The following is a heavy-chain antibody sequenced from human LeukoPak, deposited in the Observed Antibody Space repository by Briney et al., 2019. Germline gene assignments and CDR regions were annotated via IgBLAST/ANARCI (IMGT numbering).Heavy chain of an antibody. CDR3: ARHTGGYNPFQY. V-gene: IGHV4-4*09. D-gene: IGHD5-24*01. CDR2: IDTSGST. J-gene: IGHJ1*01. Sequence: PSETLSLTCTVSGVSFNVYYWSWIRQPQGKGLEWIGYIDTSGSTNYNPSLKSRATISGDTSKNQLSLRLNSVTAADTAVYYCARHTGGYNPFQYWGQGTLVTVSS. CDR1: GVSFNVYY.